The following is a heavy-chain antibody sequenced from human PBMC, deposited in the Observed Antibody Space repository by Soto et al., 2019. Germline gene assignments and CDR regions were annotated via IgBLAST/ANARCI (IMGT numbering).Heavy chain of an antibody. Sequence: QVQLQQWGAGLLKPSETLSLTCAVYGGSFSGYYWSWIRQPPGKGLEWIGEITHIGGANYNPSLKSRVTVSVDPSKSQFSLKLSSVTAADTAVYYCARDVMANNRFHWYFDLWGRGTLVTVSS. V-gene: IGHV4-34*01. CDR2: ITHIGGA. J-gene: IGHJ2*01. CDR3: ARDVMANNRFHWYFDL. CDR1: GGSFSGYY. D-gene: IGHD2-8*01.